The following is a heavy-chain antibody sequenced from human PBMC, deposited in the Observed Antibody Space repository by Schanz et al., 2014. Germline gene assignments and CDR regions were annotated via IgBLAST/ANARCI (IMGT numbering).Heavy chain of an antibody. CDR1: GYTFTNFY. Sequence: QVQLVQSGTEVKKPGASVKVSCKASGYTFTNFYIHWVRQAPGQGLEWMGIINPIGGSTTYAQKLRGAVTLTTDTSTDTAYLELTSLRSEDTAVYYCARGSPENMIRGELDYWGQGTLVTVSS. D-gene: IGHD3-10*01. CDR3: ARGSPENMIRGELDY. CDR2: INPIGGST. V-gene: IGHV1-46*03. J-gene: IGHJ4*02.